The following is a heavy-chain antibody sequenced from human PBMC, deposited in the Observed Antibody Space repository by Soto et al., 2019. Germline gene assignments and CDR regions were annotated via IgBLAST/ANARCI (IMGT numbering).Heavy chain of an antibody. CDR2: ISYDGSNK. J-gene: IGHJ6*02. CDR1: GFTFSSYG. V-gene: IGHV3-30*18. Sequence: QVQLVESGGGVVQPGRSLRLSCAASGFTFSSYGMHWVRQAPGKGLEWVAVISYDGSNKYYADSVKGRFTISRDNSKNTLYLQMNSLRAEDTAVYYCAKDRNGDYGMDVWGQGTTVTVSS. CDR3: AKDRNGDYGMDV. D-gene: IGHD4-17*01.